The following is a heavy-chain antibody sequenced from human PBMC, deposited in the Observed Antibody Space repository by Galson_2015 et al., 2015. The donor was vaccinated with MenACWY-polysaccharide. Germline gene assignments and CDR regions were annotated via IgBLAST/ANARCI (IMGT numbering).Heavy chain of an antibody. CDR2: IYYTGTT. Sequence: ETLSLTCTVSGGSISSYRWTWIRQPPGEGLEWIGYIYYTGTTKYNPSLTSRVTISVDTSKKYFSLKLSSVTAADTAVYYCAGLMAGSPFGWFDPWGQGTLVTVSS. J-gene: IGHJ5*02. D-gene: IGHD6-19*01. V-gene: IGHV4-59*01. CDR1: GGSISSYR. CDR3: AGLMAGSPFGWFDP.